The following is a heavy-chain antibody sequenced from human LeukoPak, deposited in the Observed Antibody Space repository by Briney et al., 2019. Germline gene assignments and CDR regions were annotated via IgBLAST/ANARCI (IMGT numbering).Heavy chain of an antibody. Sequence: SETLSLTCTVSGGSISSSSYYWGWIRQPPGKGLEWIGSIYYSGSTYYNPSLKSRVTISVDTSKNQFSLKLSSVTAADTAVYYCARGGRITIFGVVITTHIDYWGQGTLVTVSS. CDR2: IYYSGST. J-gene: IGHJ4*02. D-gene: IGHD3-3*01. V-gene: IGHV4-39*07. CDR1: GGSISSSSYY. CDR3: ARGGRITIFGVVITTHIDY.